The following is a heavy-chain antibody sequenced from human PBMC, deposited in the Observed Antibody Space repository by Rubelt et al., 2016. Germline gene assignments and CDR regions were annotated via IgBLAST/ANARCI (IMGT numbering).Heavy chain of an antibody. J-gene: IGHJ5*02. CDR1: GGSMNSDGDY. CDR2: IYYSGST. V-gene: IGHV4-31*03. CDR3: ARSDDSSKWFDP. Sequence: QVQLQESGPRLVKPSQILSLTCTVSGGSMNSDGDYWSWIRQHPGKGLEWIGYIYYSGSTNYNPSLKSRVTISVDMSKNHFSLKLSLVTAADTAVYYGARSDDSSKWFDPWGQGTLVTVSS. D-gene: IGHD3-22*01.